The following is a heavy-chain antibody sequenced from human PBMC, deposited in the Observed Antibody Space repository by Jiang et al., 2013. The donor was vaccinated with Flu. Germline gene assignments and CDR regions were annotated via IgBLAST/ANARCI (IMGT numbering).Heavy chain of an antibody. CDR1: GYTLTELS. V-gene: IGHV1-24*01. CDR3: ASRTPRGYCSGGSCYGHWFDP. D-gene: IGHD2-15*01. Sequence: VKVSCKVSGYTLTELSMHWARQARGKGLEWMGGFDPEDGETIYAQKFQGRVTMTEDTSTDTAYMELSSLRSEDTAVYYCASRTPRGYCSGGSCYGHWFDPWGQGTLVTVSS. J-gene: IGHJ5*02. CDR2: FDPEDGET.